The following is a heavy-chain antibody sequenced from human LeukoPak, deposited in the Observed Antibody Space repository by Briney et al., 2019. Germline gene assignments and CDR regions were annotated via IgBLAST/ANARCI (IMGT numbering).Heavy chain of an antibody. V-gene: IGHV3-33*01. CDR2: IWYDGSNK. CDR3: ARDGMIVSNGNWFDP. D-gene: IGHD3-22*01. CDR1: G. J-gene: IGHJ5*02. Sequence: GXXXVRQAPGKGXEWVAVIWYDGSNKYYADSVKGRFTISRDNSKNTLYLQMNSLRAEDTAVYYCARDGMIVSNGNWFDPWGQGTLVTVSS.